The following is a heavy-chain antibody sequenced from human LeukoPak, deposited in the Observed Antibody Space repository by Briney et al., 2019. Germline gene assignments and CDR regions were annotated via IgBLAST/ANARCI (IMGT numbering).Heavy chain of an antibody. CDR3: AKEGNRRRYYYDSSGYYYFDY. CDR2: ISGSGGST. Sequence: GGSLRLSCAASGLTFSSYAMSWVRQAPGKGLEWVSAISGSGGSTYYADSVKGRFAISRDNSKNTLYLQMNSLRAEDTAVYYCAKEGNRRRYYYDSSGYYYFDYWGQGTLVTVSS. V-gene: IGHV3-23*01. D-gene: IGHD3-22*01. CDR1: GLTFSSYA. J-gene: IGHJ4*02.